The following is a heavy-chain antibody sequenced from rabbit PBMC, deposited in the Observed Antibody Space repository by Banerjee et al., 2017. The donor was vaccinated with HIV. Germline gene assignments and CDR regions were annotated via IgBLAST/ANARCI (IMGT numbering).Heavy chain of an antibody. D-gene: IGHD8-1*01. J-gene: IGHJ6*01. Sequence: QSLEESGGDLVKPGASLTLTCTASGFSFSHSDWIYCVRQAPGKGLEWIGYIDPIFGTTHYASWAKGRFTISKSSSTTVTLQMTSLTAADTASYFCARDAGTSFSTYGMDLWGPGTLVTVS. CDR3: ARDAGTSFSTYGMDL. CDR1: GFSFSHSDW. CDR2: IDPIFGTT. V-gene: IGHV1S40*01.